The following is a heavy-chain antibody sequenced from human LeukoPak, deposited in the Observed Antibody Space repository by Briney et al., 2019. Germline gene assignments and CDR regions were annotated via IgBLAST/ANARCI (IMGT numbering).Heavy chain of an antibody. CDR3: ATRNTITRDWYFDL. Sequence: ASVKVSCKASGGTFNSYGIIWVRQAPGQGLEWMGGIIPIFGTANYAQKFQGRVTITADKSTSTAYMELSSLRSEDTAVYYCATRNTITRDWYFDLWGRGTLVTVSS. CDR1: GGTFNSYG. V-gene: IGHV1-69*06. J-gene: IGHJ2*01. D-gene: IGHD3-9*01. CDR2: IIPIFGTA.